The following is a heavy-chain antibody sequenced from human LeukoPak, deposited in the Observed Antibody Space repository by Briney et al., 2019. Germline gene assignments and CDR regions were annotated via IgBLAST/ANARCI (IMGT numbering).Heavy chain of an antibody. J-gene: IGHJ4*02. Sequence: PGGSLRLSCAASGFNFRVYTMNWVRQAPGKGLEWVSSIRTSGSDIYYADSVKGRFTISRDNAKNSLYLQMNSLRAEDTAVYYCARDALKYYYDSRPPGYWGQGTLVTVSS. CDR1: GFNFRVYT. CDR2: IRTSGSDI. CDR3: ARDALKYYYDSRPPGY. V-gene: IGHV3-21*04. D-gene: IGHD3-22*01.